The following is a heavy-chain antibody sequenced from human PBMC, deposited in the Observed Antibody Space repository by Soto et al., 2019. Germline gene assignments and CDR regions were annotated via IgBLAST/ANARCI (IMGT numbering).Heavy chain of an antibody. CDR2: ISYDGSNK. V-gene: IGHV3-30-3*01. D-gene: IGHD6-13*01. J-gene: IGHJ3*02. CDR3: AREPEQQLVYAFDI. CDR1: GFTFSSYA. Sequence: GGSLRLSCAASGFTFSSYAMHWVLQAPGKGLEWVAVISYDGSNKYYADSVKGRFTISRDNSKNTLYLQMNSLRAEDTAVYYCAREPEQQLVYAFDIWGQGTMVTVSS.